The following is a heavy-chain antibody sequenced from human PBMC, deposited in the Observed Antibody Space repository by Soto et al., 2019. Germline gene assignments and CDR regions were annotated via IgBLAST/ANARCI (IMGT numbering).Heavy chain of an antibody. V-gene: IGHV1-69*01. CDR3: VRNEAEAGTPPSDYYYCGMYV. Sequence: QVQLVQSGAEVKKPGSSVKVSCKASGGTFSSYAISWVRQAPGQGLEWMGGIIPIFGTANYAQKFQGRVTIAADESTRTEYMYLSSLRPEETAVYYGVRNEAEAGTPPSDYYYCGMYVWGQGNAVTDCS. CDR1: GGTFSSYA. D-gene: IGHD6-19*01. J-gene: IGHJ6*02. CDR2: IIPIFGTA.